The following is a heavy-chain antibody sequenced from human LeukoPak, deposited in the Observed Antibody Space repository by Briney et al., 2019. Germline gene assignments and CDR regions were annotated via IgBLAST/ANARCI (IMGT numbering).Heavy chain of an antibody. D-gene: IGHD6-6*01. Sequence: GRSLRLSCAASGFTFDDYAMHWVRQAPGKGLEWVSGISWNSGSIGYADSVKGRFTISRDNAKNSLYLQMNSLRAEDTALYYCAKDSSSYYFDYWGQGTLVTVSS. CDR2: ISWNSGSI. CDR1: GFTFDDYA. CDR3: AKDSSSYYFDY. V-gene: IGHV3-9*01. J-gene: IGHJ4*02.